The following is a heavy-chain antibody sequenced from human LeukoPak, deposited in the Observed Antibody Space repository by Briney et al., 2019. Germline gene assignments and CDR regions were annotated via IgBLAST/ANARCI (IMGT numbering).Heavy chain of an antibody. D-gene: IGHD2-21*01. CDR1: GGSISSYY. Sequence: SETLSLTCTVSGGSISSYYWSWIRQPPGKGLEWIGYIYYSGSTNYNPSLKSRVTISVDTSKNQFSLKLSSVTAADTTVYYCARGLLPMDFDYWGQGTPVTVSS. CDR3: ARGLLPMDFDY. V-gene: IGHV4-59*01. CDR2: IYYSGST. J-gene: IGHJ4*02.